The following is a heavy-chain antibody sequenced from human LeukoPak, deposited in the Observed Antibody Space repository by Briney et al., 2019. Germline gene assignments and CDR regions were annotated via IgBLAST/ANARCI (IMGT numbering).Heavy chain of an antibody. D-gene: IGHD2-21*02. V-gene: IGHV3-48*04. CDR2: ISSGSSTI. J-gene: IGHJ4*01. CDR3: ARDRGAYCGGDCYLGFDY. Sequence: GGSLRLSCAASGFTFSNAWMSWVRQAPGKGLEWVSYISSGSSTIYYADSVKGRFTISRDNAKKSLYLQMTSLTAEDTAVYYCARDRGAYCGGDCYLGFDYWGRGTLVTVSS. CDR1: GFTFSNAW.